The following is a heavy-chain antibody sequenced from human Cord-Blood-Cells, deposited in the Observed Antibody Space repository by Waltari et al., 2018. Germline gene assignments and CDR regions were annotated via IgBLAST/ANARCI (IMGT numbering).Heavy chain of an antibody. CDR2: IAYDGSNK. D-gene: IGHD2-2*01. CDR1: GFTLSSYA. J-gene: IGHJ6*02. V-gene: IGHV3-30*04. CDR3: ARVWRYCSSTSCYGGLYYYYGMDV. Sequence: QVQLVESGGGVVQPGRSLRLSCAASGFTLSSYAMHWFRQAPGQGLVGAEVIAYDGSNKYYADSVKGRFTISRDNSKNTLYLQMNSLRAEDTAVYYCARVWRYCSSTSCYGGLYYYYGMDVWGQGTTVTVSS.